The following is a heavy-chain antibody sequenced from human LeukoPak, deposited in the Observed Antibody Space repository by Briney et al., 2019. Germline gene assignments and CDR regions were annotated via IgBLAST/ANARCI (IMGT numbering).Heavy chain of an antibody. CDR3: ARVVGATKMSLDS. CDR2: IYYSGST. CDR1: GGSIRGYY. J-gene: IGHJ4*02. D-gene: IGHD1-26*01. V-gene: IGHV4-59*01. Sequence: SETLSLTCTVSGGSIRGYYWSWIRQPPGKGLEWIGYIYYSGSTNYNPSLKSRVTISVDTSKNQFSLKLSSVTAADTAVYYCARVVGATKMSLDSWGQGTLVTVSS.